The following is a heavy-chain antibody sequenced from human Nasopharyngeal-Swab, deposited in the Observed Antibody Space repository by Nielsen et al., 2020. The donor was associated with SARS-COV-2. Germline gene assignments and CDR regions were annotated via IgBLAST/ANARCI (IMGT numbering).Heavy chain of an antibody. CDR3: TRDEYYYDSSGIDDAFDI. V-gene: IGHV3-49*02. Sequence: WIRQPPGKGLEWVGFIRSKAYGGTTEYAASVKGRFTISRDDPKSIAYLQMNSLKTEDTAVYYCTRDEYYYDSSGIDDAFDIWGQGTMVTVSS. J-gene: IGHJ3*02. CDR2: IRSKAYGGTT. D-gene: IGHD3-22*01.